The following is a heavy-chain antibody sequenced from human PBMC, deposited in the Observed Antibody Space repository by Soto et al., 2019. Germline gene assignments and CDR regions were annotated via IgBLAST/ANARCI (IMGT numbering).Heavy chain of an antibody. J-gene: IGHJ6*02. CDR2: IYSSETT. CDR1: GGSVNSNSYS. Sequence: QVQVQESGPGLVKPSETLSLTCTVSGGSVNSNSYSWGWIRQSPGKGLEWIGTIYSSETTHYNPSLRRRAPNYVDNSMNEFSLSLRSVTAADTAVYYCGRLNGYGASTGCHGYYGMDVWGQGTTVTVSS. D-gene: IGHD2-2*03. V-gene: IGHV4-39*01. CDR3: GRLNGYGASTGCHGYYGMDV.